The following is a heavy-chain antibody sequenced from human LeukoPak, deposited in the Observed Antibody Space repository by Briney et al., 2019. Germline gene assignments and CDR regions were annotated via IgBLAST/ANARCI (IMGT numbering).Heavy chain of an antibody. D-gene: IGHD3-10*01. V-gene: IGHV3-30*18. Sequence: GGFLRLSCAASGFTFSSYGMHWVRQAPGKGLEWVAVISYDGSNKYYADSVKGRFTISRDNSKNTLYLQMNSLRAEDTAVYYCAKDTDTMVRGVIINPWDYWGQGTLVTVSS. CDR3: AKDTDTMVRGVIINPWDY. J-gene: IGHJ4*02. CDR2: ISYDGSNK. CDR1: GFTFSSYG.